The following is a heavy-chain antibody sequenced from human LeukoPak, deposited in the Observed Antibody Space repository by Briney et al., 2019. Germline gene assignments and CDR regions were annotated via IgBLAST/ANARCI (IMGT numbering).Heavy chain of an antibody. J-gene: IGHJ4*02. V-gene: IGHV3-7*01. Sequence: PGGSLRLSCAASGFTFSSYWMSWVRQAPGKGLEWVANIKQDGSEKYYVDSVKGRFTVSRDNANNSLYLQMNSLRAEDTAVYYCARSFYSSGWYSPEGYWGQGTLVTVSS. D-gene: IGHD6-19*01. CDR3: ARSFYSSGWYSPEGY. CDR1: GFTFSSYW. CDR2: IKQDGSEK.